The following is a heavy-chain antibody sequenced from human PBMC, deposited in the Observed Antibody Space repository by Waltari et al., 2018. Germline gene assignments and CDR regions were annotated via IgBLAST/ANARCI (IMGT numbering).Heavy chain of an antibody. J-gene: IGHJ4*02. Sequence: QVQLQQWGAGLLKPSETLSLTCAVYGGSLSGYYWSWIRQPPGKGLEWIGEINHSGSTNYNPSLKSRVTISVDTSKNQFSLKLSSVTAADTAVYYCALYSSSWYRPYWGQGTLVTVSS. CDR2: INHSGST. D-gene: IGHD6-13*01. CDR1: GGSLSGYY. V-gene: IGHV4-34*01. CDR3: ALYSSSWYRPY.